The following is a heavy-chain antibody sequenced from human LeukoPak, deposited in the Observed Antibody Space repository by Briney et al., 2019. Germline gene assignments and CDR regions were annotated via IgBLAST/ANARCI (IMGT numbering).Heavy chain of an antibody. CDR3: ARDFLYGSGSYYKDYRGY. CDR1: GFTFSDYY. CDR2: ISSSGSTI. Sequence: GGSLRLSCAASGFTFSDYYMSWIRQAPGKGLEWVSYISSSGSTIYYADSVKGRFTISRDNAKNSLYLQMNSLRAEDTAVYYCARDFLYGSGSYYKDYRGYWGQGTLVIVSS. V-gene: IGHV3-11*01. D-gene: IGHD3-10*01. J-gene: IGHJ4*02.